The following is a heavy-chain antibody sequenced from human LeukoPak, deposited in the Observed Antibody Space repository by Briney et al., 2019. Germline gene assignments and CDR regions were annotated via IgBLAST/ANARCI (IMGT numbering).Heavy chain of an antibody. CDR3: AKSPLRQLAWGSFDY. Sequence: GGSLRLSCAASGFTFSSYSMNWVRQAPGKGLEWVSSISSSSSYIYYADSVKGRFTISRDNAKNSLYLQMNSLRAEDTAVYYCAKSPLRQLAWGSFDYWGQGTLVTVSS. CDR2: ISSSSSYI. CDR1: GFTFSSYS. V-gene: IGHV3-21*01. J-gene: IGHJ4*02. D-gene: IGHD6-13*01.